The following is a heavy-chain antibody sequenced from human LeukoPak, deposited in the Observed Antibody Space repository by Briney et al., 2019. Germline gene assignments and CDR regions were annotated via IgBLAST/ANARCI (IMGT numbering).Heavy chain of an antibody. CDR1: GFTFSSYW. CDR2: IKQDGSEK. V-gene: IGHV3-7*03. J-gene: IGHJ6*02. CDR3: ASAPYYYYGMDV. Sequence: PGGSLRLSCAASGFTFSSYWMSWVRQAPGKGLEWVANIKQDGSEKYYADSVKGRFTISRDNSKNTLYLQMNSLRAEDTAVYYCASAPYYYYGMDVWGQGTTVTVSS.